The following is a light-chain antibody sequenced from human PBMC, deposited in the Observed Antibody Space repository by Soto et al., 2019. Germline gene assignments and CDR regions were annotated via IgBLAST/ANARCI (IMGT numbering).Light chain of an antibody. CDR2: YAS. CDR3: QQYNNWPWT. J-gene: IGKJ1*01. CDR1: QTIKNL. V-gene: IGKV3-15*01. Sequence: TQSPATLSVSPGEGVTLSCRASQTIKNLLAWYQQRPGQSPRLLLYYASTRATGVPARFSGSGSGTEFTLAISSLQSEDFAVYYCQQYNNWPWTFGQGTKVDIK.